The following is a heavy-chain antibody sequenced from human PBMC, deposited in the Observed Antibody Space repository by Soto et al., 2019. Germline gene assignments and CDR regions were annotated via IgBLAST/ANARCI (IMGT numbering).Heavy chain of an antibody. Sequence: QVQLQESGPGLVKPSETLSLTCTVSGASISSYHWSWIRQTPGKGLEWIGYIYYSGSANYNPSLQVRVTFAGDTSKNQVSLKLSSVTAADTGGYYCSAAVPAEYVFPYYYMDVWGKGTTVTVSS. CDR2: IYYSGSA. CDR1: GASISSYH. J-gene: IGHJ6*03. CDR3: SAAVPAEYVFPYYYMDV. V-gene: IGHV4-59*01. D-gene: IGHD3-16*01.